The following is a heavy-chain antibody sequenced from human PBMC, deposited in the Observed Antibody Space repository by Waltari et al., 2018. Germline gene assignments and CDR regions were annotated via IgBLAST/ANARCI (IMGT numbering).Heavy chain of an antibody. CDR3: ARGRRESVWVGELLYYHYYGMDV. D-gene: IGHD3-10*01. CDR1: GGSFSDYC. Sequence: QVQLQQRGTGLLKTSRTLSLTCDVSGGSFSDYCWTWIRQVPGKGLEWIGEIAHSGSTSYTPSLRGRITISLDTSKNQFSLRLNSVTAADTAVYYCARGRRESVWVGELLYYHYYGMDVWGQGTTVSVSS. J-gene: IGHJ6*02. CDR2: IAHSGST. V-gene: IGHV4-34*02.